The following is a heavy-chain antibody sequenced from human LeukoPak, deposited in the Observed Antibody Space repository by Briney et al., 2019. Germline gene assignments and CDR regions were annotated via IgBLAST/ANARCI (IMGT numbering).Heavy chain of an antibody. V-gene: IGHV4-34*01. CDR2: INHSGST. J-gene: IGHJ4*02. Sequence: PSETLSLTCAVYGGSFSGYYWSWIRQPPGKGLGWIGEINHSGSTNYNPSLKSRVTISVDTSKNQFSLKLSSVTAADTAVYYCARGRGYSYGQAYFDYWGQGTLVTVSS. D-gene: IGHD5-18*01. CDR3: ARGRGYSYGQAYFDY. CDR1: GGSFSGYY.